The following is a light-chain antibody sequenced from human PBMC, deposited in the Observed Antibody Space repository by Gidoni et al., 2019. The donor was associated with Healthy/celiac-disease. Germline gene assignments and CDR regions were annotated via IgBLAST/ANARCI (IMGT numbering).Light chain of an antibody. Sequence: QLVLTQSPSASASLGASVKLTCTLSSGHSSYAIAWHQQQPEKGPRYLMKLNSDGSHSTGDGMPDRFSGSSSGAERYLTISSLQSEDEADYYCQTWGTGIRGVFGGGTKLTVL. V-gene: IGLV4-69*01. CDR3: QTWGTGIRGV. J-gene: IGLJ3*02. CDR2: LNSDGSH. CDR1: SGHSSYA.